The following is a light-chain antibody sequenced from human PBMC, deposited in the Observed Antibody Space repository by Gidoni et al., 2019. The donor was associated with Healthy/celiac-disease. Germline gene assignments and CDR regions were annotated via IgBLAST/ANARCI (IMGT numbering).Light chain of an antibody. CDR1: QDISNY. V-gene: IGKV1-33*01. J-gene: IGKJ2*01. CDR3: QQYDNLPA. Sequence: DIQMTQSPSSLSASVGDRVTITCQASQDISNYLNWYQQKPGKAPKLLIYDASNLETGVPSRFSGSGSGTDFTLTISSRQPEDIAKYYCQQYDNLPAFGQGTKLEIK. CDR2: DAS.